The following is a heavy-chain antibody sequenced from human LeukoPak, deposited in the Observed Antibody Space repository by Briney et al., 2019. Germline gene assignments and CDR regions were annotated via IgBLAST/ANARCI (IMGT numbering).Heavy chain of an antibody. V-gene: IGHV1-18*01. Sequence: PAVSVKVSCKASGYTFTSYGISWVRQAPGQGLEWMGWISPYNGNTNYAPKLQGRLTMTTDTSTSTAYMELRSLRSDDTAVYYCARDRQCGYWGQGTLVTVSS. D-gene: IGHD2-21*01. CDR3: ARDRQCGY. J-gene: IGHJ4*02. CDR1: GYTFTSYG. CDR2: ISPYNGNT.